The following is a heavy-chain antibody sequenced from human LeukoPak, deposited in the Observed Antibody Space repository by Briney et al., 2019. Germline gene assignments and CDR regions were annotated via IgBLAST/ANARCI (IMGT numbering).Heavy chain of an antibody. J-gene: IGHJ4*02. D-gene: IGHD1-1*01. V-gene: IGHV3-30*18. Sequence: GGSLRLSCAASGFTFRSRGMHWVRQAPSKGLEWVAFISFDGSNENYADSVKGRFTISRDNSKNTLYLQMNSLRSEDTAVYYCAKDGGNWNDFDCWGQGTLVTVSS. CDR1: GFTFRSRG. CDR2: ISFDGSNE. CDR3: AKDGGNWNDFDC.